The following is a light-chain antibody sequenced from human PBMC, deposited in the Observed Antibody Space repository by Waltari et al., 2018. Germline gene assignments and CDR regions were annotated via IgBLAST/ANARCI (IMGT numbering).Light chain of an antibody. CDR1: SSDVGSYNL. V-gene: IGLV2-23*01. J-gene: IGLJ3*02. Sequence: QSALPQPASVSGSPGQSITISCTGTSSDVGSYNLVSWYQQHPGKAPKLMSYEGSKRPSGVSNRFSGSKSGNTASLTISGLQAEDEADYYCCSYAGSRVFGGGTKLTVL. CDR3: CSYAGSRV. CDR2: EGS.